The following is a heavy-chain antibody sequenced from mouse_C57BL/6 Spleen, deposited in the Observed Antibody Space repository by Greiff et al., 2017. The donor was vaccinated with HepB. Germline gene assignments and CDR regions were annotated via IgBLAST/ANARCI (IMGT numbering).Heavy chain of an antibody. V-gene: IGHV1-39*01. CDR2: INPNYGTT. CDR3: AKGGLPDPYFGY. CDR1: GYSFTDYN. Sequence: EVQLVESGPELVKPGASVKISCKASGYSFTDYNMNWVKQSNGKSLEWIGVINPNYGTTSYNQKFKGKATLTVDQSSSTAYMQLNSLTSEDAAVYDCAKGGLPDPYFGYWGQGTTLTVSS. J-gene: IGHJ2*01. D-gene: IGHD2-1*01.